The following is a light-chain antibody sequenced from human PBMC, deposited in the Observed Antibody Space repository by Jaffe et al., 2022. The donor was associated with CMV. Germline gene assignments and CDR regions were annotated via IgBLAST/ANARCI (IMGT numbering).Light chain of an antibody. CDR1: IYDLDHNY. CDR2: DDD. V-gene: IGLV1-51*01. Sequence: QSVLTQPPSVSAAPGQTVTISCSADIYDLDHNYISWYQKLPGRAPKLLIYDDDKRPPGIPDRFSGSKSGTSATLDITGLQTGDEADYYCGTWDTTVSAHWVFGGGTKLTVL. CDR3: GTWDTTVSAHWV. J-gene: IGLJ3*02.